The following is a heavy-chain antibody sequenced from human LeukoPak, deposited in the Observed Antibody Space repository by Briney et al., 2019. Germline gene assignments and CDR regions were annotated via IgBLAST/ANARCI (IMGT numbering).Heavy chain of an antibody. D-gene: IGHD6-19*01. CDR3: ARAPYTSGWYFAFDY. CDR2: ISYEGSKQ. J-gene: IGHJ4*02. V-gene: IGHV3-30-3*01. Sequence: GGSLRLSCAASGFTFSTYTMHWVRQAPGKGLEWVALISYEGSKQNYADSVKGRFTISRDNSQNTLYLEMNSLRTEDTAVYYCARAPYTSGWYFAFDYWGQGTLVTVSS. CDR1: GFTFSTYT.